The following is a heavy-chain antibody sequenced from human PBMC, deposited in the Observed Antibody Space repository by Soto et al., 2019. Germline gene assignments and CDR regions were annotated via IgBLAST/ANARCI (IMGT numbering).Heavy chain of an antibody. Sequence: GSYTCSAMRPSPRKGLESIGYIYYSGSTNYNPSLKSRVTISVDTSKNQFSLKLSSVTAADTAVYYCARVSCGGDCAQIPDAFDIWGQGTMVS. CDR3: ARVSCGGDCAQIPDAFDI. V-gene: IGHV4-61*01. J-gene: IGHJ3*02. CDR1: GSYT. D-gene: IGHD2-21*02. CDR2: IYYSGST.